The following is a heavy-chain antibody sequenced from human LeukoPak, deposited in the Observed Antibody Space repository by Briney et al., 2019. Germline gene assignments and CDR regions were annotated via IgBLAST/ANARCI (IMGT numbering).Heavy chain of an antibody. D-gene: IGHD3-10*01. CDR3: ARALDSGSAFDI. V-gene: IGHV3-66*01. Sequence: GGSLRLSCAASGFTVSSNYMSWVRQAPGKGLEWVSVIYSGGSTYYADSVKGRFTISRDNSKNTLYLQMKSLRAEDTAVHYCARALDSGSAFDIWGQGTMVTVSS. CDR2: IYSGGST. J-gene: IGHJ3*02. CDR1: GFTVSSNY.